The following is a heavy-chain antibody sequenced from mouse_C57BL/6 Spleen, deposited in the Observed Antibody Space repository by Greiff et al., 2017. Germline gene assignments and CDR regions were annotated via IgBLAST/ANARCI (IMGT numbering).Heavy chain of an antibody. CDR3: TRQGDYDYYWYFDV. CDR1: GYTFTDYE. CDR2: IDPETGCT. Sequence: QVQLQQSGAELVRPGASVTLSCKASGYTFTDYEMHWVKQTPVHGLEWIGAIDPETGCTAYNQKFKGKAILTADQASSTAYMELRSLTSEDSAVYYCTRQGDYDYYWYFDVWGTGTTVTVSS. V-gene: IGHV1-15*01. D-gene: IGHD2-4*01. J-gene: IGHJ1*03.